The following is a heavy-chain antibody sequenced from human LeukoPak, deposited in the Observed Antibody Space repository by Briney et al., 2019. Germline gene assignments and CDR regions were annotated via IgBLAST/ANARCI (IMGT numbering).Heavy chain of an antibody. CDR2: ISGSGGST. CDR1: GFTFSSYA. J-gene: IGHJ4*02. D-gene: IGHD1-7*01. CDR3: AKSSADNWNYLFLYYFDY. V-gene: IGHV3-23*01. Sequence: PGGSLRLSCVASGFTFSSYAMSWVRQAPGKGLEWVSAISGSGGSTYYADSVKGRFTISRDNSKNTLYLQMNSLRAEDTAVYYCAKSSADNWNYLFLYYFDYWGQGTLVTVSS.